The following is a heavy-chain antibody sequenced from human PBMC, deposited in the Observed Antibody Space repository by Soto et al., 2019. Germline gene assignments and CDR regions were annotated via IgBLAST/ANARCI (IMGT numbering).Heavy chain of an antibody. J-gene: IGHJ4*02. CDR1: GFTFTTYV. CDR2: ISGSGVST. CDR3: AKDLVPRHWVFDS. V-gene: IGHV3-23*01. D-gene: IGHD6-6*01. Sequence: GGSLRLSCAASGFTFTTYVMNWVRQTPGKGLEWVAGISGSGVSTYYADSVKGRFTVSRDNSKNTLYLQVNSLRAEDTALYYCAKDLVPRHWVFDSWGQGTLVTVSS.